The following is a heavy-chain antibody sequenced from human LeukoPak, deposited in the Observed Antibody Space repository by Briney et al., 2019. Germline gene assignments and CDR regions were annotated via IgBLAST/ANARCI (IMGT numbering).Heavy chain of an antibody. Sequence: ASVKVSCKASGGTFSSYAISWVRQAPGQGLEWMGWISAYNGNTNYAQKLQGRVTMTTDTSTSTAYMELRSLRSDDTAVYYCARDYPRYCTNGVCGEFDYWGQGTLVTVSS. CDR3: ARDYPRYCTNGVCGEFDY. D-gene: IGHD2-8*01. CDR2: ISAYNGNT. J-gene: IGHJ4*02. CDR1: GGTFSSYA. V-gene: IGHV1-18*01.